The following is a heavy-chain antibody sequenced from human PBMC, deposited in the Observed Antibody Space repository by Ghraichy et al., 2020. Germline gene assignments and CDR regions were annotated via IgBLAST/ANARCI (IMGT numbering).Heavy chain of an antibody. J-gene: IGHJ6*03. CDR3: ARESTTILGLMDV. V-gene: IGHV3-20*01. CDR1: GFTFDDYG. CDR2: INWNGGST. D-gene: IGHD3-3*01. Sequence: GGSLRLTCAASGFTFDDYGMSWVRQAPGKGLEWVSGINWNGGSTGYADSVKGRFTISRDNAKNSLYLQMNSLRAEDTALYHCARESTTILGLMDVWGKGTTVTVSS.